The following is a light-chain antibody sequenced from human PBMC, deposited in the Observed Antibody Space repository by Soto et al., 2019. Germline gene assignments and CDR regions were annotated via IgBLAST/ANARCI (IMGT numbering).Light chain of an antibody. CDR1: TGPVTSGHY. V-gene: IGLV7-46*01. Sequence: QAVVTQEPSLTVSPGGTVTLTCGSSTGPVTSGHYPYWFQQKPDQDPRALIYDTSNKNSWTPARFSGSLLGGKAALTLSGAQPEDEADYYCLLLDSGGRVFGGGTKLTVL. CDR3: LLLDSGGRV. CDR2: DTS. J-gene: IGLJ3*02.